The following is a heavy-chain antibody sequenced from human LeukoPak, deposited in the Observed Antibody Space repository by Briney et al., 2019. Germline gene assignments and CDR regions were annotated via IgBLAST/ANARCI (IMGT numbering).Heavy chain of an antibody. CDR2: ISYDGSNK. CDR3: AKGLRAHYYGMDV. J-gene: IGHJ6*02. CDR1: GFTFSSYG. Sequence: GGSLRLSCAASGFTFSSYGMHWVRQAPGKGLEWVAVISYDGSNKYYADSVKCRFTISRDNSKNTLYLQMNSLRAEDTAVYYCAKGLRAHYYGMDVWGQGTTVTVSS. V-gene: IGHV3-30*18.